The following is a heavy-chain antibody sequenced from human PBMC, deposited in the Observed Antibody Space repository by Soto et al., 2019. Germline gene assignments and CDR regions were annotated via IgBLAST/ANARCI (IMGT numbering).Heavy chain of an antibody. CDR2: INPKGGDS. V-gene: IGHV1-46*01. J-gene: IGHJ6*02. CDR1: GYKFVDYY. D-gene: IGHD2-21*01. Sequence: ASVKVSCKASGYKFVDYYIHWVRQAPGQGLEWMGIINPKGGDSRYAQKFQGRDTMTSNTFTSTVYMDLRRLTSDGTAVYYCARVYCGGDYRPGEWFYYYGMDVWGQGTTVTVSS. CDR3: ARVYCGGDYRPGEWFYYYGMDV.